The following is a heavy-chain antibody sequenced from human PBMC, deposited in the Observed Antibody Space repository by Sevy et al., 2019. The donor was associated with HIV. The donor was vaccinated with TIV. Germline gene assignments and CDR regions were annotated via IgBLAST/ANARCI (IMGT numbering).Heavy chain of an antibody. CDR2: ISVSGGFT. V-gene: IGHV3-23*01. CDR3: ARGGTTSDAFDI. CDR1: GFTFSKYA. J-gene: IGHJ3*02. D-gene: IGHD4-17*01. Sequence: GGSLRLSCAASGFTFSKYAMTWVRQAPGKGLEWVSAISVSGGFTYYADSVMGRFTTSRDNSKNTLYLQMNSLRAEDTAVYYCARGGTTSDAFDIWGQGTMVTVSS.